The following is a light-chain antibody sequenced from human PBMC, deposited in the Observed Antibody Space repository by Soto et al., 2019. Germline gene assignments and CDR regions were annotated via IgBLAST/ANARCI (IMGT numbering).Light chain of an antibody. CDR3: QQYYSTPYT. CDR1: QSVLYSSNNKNY. CDR2: WAS. V-gene: IGKV4-1*01. J-gene: IGKJ2*01. Sequence: DIVMTQSPDSLAVSLGERATINCKSSQSVLYSSNNKNYLAWYQQKPGQPPKLLIYWASTRESGVPDRFSVSGSGTDFTLTISSVQAEDVAVYYCQQYYSTPYTFGQGTKLEIK.